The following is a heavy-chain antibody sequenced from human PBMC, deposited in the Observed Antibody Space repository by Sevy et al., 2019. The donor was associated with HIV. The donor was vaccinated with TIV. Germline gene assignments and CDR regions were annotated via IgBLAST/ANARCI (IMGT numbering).Heavy chain of an antibody. CDR3: VREGAPYRNVRYCSGNNCYYNWFDP. CDR2: ISYDGSET. D-gene: IGHD2-15*01. Sequence: GGSLRLSCAGSGFTFSDYAMHWVRQAPGEGLEWVAVISYDGSETYYEDSVKGRFTISRENSEDRLDRQMNGLRAEDTAVYYCVREGAPYRNVRYCSGNNCYYNWFDPWGQGTQVTVSS. J-gene: IGHJ5*02. V-gene: IGHV3-30-3*01. CDR1: GFTFSDYA.